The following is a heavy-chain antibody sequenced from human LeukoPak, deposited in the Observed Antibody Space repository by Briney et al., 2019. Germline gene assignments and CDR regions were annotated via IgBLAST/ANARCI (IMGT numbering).Heavy chain of an antibody. CDR2: ISAYNGNT. Sequence: ASVKVSCKASGYTFTSYGISWVRQAPGQGLEWMGWISAYNGNTNYAQKLQGRVTTTTDTSTGTAYMELRSLRSDDTAVYYCARDDWWELLFDYWGQGTLVTVSS. D-gene: IGHD1-26*01. J-gene: IGHJ4*02. V-gene: IGHV1-18*01. CDR3: ARDDWWELLFDY. CDR1: GYTFTSYG.